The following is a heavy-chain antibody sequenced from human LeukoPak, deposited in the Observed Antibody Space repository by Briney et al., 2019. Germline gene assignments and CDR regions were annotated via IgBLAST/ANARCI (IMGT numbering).Heavy chain of an antibody. D-gene: IGHD6-19*01. Sequence: SETLSLTCAVSGYSISSGYYWGWIRQPPGKGLEWIGSIYHSGSTCYNPSLKSRVTISVDTSKNQFSLKLSSVTAADTAVYYCARDWYSSGWYCDYWGQGTLVTVSS. CDR1: GYSISSGYY. V-gene: IGHV4-38-2*02. J-gene: IGHJ4*02. CDR2: IYHSGST. CDR3: ARDWYSSGWYCDY.